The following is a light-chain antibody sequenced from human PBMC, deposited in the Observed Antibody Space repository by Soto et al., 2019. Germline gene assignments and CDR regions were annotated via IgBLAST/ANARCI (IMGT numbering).Light chain of an antibody. CDR1: QSISSW. J-gene: IGKJ1*01. Sequence: DIQMTQSPSTLSASVGDRVTITCRASQSISSWLAWYQQKPGKAPKLLIYDASSLESGVPSRFSGSGSGTEFTLTISSLQPDDFATYYCQQYNSYSPTFGQGTXVDIK. CDR3: QQYNSYSPT. CDR2: DAS. V-gene: IGKV1-5*01.